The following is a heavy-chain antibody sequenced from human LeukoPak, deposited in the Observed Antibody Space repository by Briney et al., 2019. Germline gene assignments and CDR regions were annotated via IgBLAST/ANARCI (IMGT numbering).Heavy chain of an antibody. CDR3: ARAWSRGPIDY. CDR1: GGSISSYY. CDR2: IYYSGST. V-gene: IGHV4-59*12. J-gene: IGHJ4*02. D-gene: IGHD2-8*02. Sequence: SETLSLTCTVSGGSISSYYWSWIRQPPGKGLEWIGYIYYSGSTNYNPSLKSRVTMSVDTSRNQFSLKLSSVTAADTAVYYCARAWSRGPIDYWGQGTLVTVSS.